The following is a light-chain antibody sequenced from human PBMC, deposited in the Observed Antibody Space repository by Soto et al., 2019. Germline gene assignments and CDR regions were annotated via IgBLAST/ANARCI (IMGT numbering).Light chain of an antibody. CDR2: EVS. J-gene: IGLJ2*01. CDR1: SGDIGGYNY. V-gene: IGLV2-8*01. CDR3: NSYAGYNLL. Sequence: QSALTQPPSASGSPGQSVTISCTGTSGDIGGYNYVSWYQQHPGRAPKLMIYEVSKRPSGVPDRFSGSKSGNTASLTVSGLQAEDEADYYCNSYAGYNLLFGGGTKLTVL.